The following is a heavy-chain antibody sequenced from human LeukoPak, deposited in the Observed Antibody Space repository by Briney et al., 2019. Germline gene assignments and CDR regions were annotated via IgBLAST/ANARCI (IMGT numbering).Heavy chain of an antibody. CDR2: ISYSGST. V-gene: IGHV4-39*07. Sequence: PSETLSLTCTVSGVSISNVNYYWGWIRQPPGKGLEYIGSISYSGSTNYNPSLKSRVTISVDTSKNPFSLRLNSVTAADTAVYYCARDAQGEPWGQGTLVTVSS. CDR1: GVSISNVNYY. J-gene: IGHJ1*01. CDR3: ARDAQGEP. D-gene: IGHD3-16*01.